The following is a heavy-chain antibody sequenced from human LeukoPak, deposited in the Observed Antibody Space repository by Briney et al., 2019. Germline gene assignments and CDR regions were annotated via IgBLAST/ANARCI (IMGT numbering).Heavy chain of an antibody. D-gene: IGHD2-2*01. CDR3: ARAVYCSSTSCYEGYSLESPYFDY. Sequence: GALRLSCAASGFTFSSYAMHWVRQAPGKGLEWVAVISYDGSNKYYADSVKGRFTISRDNSKNTLYLQMNSLRAEDTAVYYCARAVYCSSTSCYEGYSLESPYFDYWAREPWSPSPQ. CDR2: ISYDGSNK. J-gene: IGHJ4*02. V-gene: IGHV3-30-3*01. CDR1: GFTFSSYA.